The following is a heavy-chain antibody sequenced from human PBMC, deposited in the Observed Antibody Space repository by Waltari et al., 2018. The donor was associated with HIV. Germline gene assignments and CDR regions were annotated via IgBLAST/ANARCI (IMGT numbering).Heavy chain of an antibody. CDR2: IGGAGHKT. CDR3: AKDQYGLFDH. V-gene: IGHV3-23*01. J-gene: IGHJ4*02. Sequence: EVQLLESGGGLVQPGGSLRLSGSAAGFTFSGYAMSWVRQVPGKGLQWVSSIGGAGHKTYYADSVKGRFTISRDNSKNTLYLQMNSLTAEDTAVYYCAKDQYGLFDHWGQGTLVTVSP. D-gene: IGHD4-17*01. CDR1: GFTFSGYA.